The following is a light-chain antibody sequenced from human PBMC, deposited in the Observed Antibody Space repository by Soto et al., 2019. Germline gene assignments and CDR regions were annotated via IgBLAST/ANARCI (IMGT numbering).Light chain of an antibody. CDR3: QKYDSDPFT. CDR2: AAS. Sequence: DIQMTQSPSSLSASVGDRVTITCRASQGISSYLAWYQQKPGKVPELLIYAASTLHSGVPSRFSGSGSGTEFTLTIGSLQSEDVATYYCQKYDSDPFTFGPGTKVEIK. CDR1: QGISSY. J-gene: IGKJ3*01. V-gene: IGKV1-27*01.